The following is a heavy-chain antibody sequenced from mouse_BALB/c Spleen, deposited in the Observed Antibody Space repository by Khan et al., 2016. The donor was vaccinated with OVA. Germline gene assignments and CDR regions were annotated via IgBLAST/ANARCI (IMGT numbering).Heavy chain of an antibody. CDR2: IWSGGST. Sequence: QVQLKESGPGLVQPSQSLSITCTVSGFSLTNYGVHWVRQSPGKGLEWLGVIWSGGSTDYNAAFISGLNISKDNSKSQAFFKMNSLQSNDTAIYYCARNYDYDEGLAYWGQGTLVTVSA. J-gene: IGHJ3*01. V-gene: IGHV2-2*03. CDR3: ARNYDYDEGLAY. CDR1: GFSLTNYG. D-gene: IGHD2-4*01.